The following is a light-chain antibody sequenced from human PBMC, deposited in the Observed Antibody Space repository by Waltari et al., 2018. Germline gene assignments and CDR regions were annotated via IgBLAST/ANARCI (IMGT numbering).Light chain of an antibody. CDR3: SSHTSTVPHV. CDR1: SNDVGGYGY. Sequence: QSALTQPASVSGSPGQSVSISCTGTSNDVGGYGYVSWYHQFPGKAPKLMIYEVPYRPSGVSSRFSGSKSGNPASLTISGLQAEDEAVYYCSSHTSTVPHVFGTGTKVTVV. CDR2: EVP. J-gene: IGLJ1*01. V-gene: IGLV2-14*01.